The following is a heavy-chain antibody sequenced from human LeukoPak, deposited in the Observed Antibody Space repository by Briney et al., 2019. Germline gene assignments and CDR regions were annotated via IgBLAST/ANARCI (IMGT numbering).Heavy chain of an antibody. J-gene: IGHJ5*02. V-gene: IGHV1-8*01. CDR2: MNPNSGNT. Sequence: ASVTVSFKASGYTFTSYDINCVRQATGQGLEWMGWMNPNSGNTGYAQKFQGRVTMTRNTSISTAYMELSSLRSEDTAVYYCARASYDFWSGEQYNWFDPWGQGTLVTVSS. D-gene: IGHD3-3*01. CDR1: GYTFTSYD. CDR3: ARASYDFWSGEQYNWFDP.